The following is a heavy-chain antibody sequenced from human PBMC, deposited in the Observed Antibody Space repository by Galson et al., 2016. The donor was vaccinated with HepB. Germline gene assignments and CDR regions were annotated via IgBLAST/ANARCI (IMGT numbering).Heavy chain of an antibody. J-gene: IGHJ4*02. CDR1: GYGFAGYW. CDR3: ARLLSTIDY. Sequence: QSGAEVKKPGESLTISCKGSGYGFAGYWIGWVRQMPGEGLEWMGIIHPGDSDTRYSPSFRGQVTISADKSISTAYLQLSSLEASHTAMYYCARLLSTIDYWGQGTLVTVSS. D-gene: IGHD2-2*01. V-gene: IGHV5-51*03. CDR2: IHPGDSDT.